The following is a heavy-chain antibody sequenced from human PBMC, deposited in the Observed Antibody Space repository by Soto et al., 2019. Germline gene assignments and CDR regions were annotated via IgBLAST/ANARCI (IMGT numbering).Heavy chain of an antibody. J-gene: IGHJ4*02. V-gene: IGHV4-4*02. Sequence: SETLSLTCAVSGGSFTSNNCWTWVRQPPGQGLEWIGEIYRTVSTNYNPSLKSRVTISLDKSENQFSLKVTSLTAADTAVYYCASRDPGTSVDYCGQGTLVTVSS. D-gene: IGHD1-7*01. CDR2: IYRTVST. CDR1: GGSFTSNNC. CDR3: ASRDPGTSVDY.